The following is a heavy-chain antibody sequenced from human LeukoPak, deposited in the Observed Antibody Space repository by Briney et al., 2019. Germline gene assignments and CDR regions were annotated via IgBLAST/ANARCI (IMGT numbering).Heavy chain of an antibody. V-gene: IGHV4-30-2*01. Sequence: SETLSLTCAVSGGSISSGGYSWSWIRQPPGKGLEWIGYIYHSGSTYYNPSLKSRVTISVDRSKNQFSLKLSSVTAADTAVYYCARARITMVRGVIPGFAFDIWGQGTMVTVSS. J-gene: IGHJ3*02. CDR1: GGSISSGGYS. CDR3: ARARITMVRGVIPGFAFDI. D-gene: IGHD3-10*01. CDR2: IYHSGST.